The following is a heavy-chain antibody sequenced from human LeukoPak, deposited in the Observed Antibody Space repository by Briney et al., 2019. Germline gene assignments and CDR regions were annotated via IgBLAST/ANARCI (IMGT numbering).Heavy chain of an antibody. J-gene: IGHJ6*03. CDR2: INHSGST. Sequence: SETLSLTCAVYGGSFSGYYWSWIRQPPGKGLEWIGEINHSGSTNYNPSLKSRVTISVDTSKNQFSLKLSSVTAADTAVYYCARGWVSSGWRGPLYYYYMDVWGKGTTVTVSS. CDR3: ARGWVSSGWRGPLYYYYMDV. CDR1: GGSFSGYY. V-gene: IGHV4-34*01. D-gene: IGHD6-19*01.